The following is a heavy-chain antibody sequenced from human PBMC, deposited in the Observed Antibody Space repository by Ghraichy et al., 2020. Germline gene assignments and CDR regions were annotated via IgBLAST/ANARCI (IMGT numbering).Heavy chain of an antibody. J-gene: IGHJ2*01. Sequence: ASVKVSCKASGYTFTSYGISWVRQAPGQGLEWMGWISAYNGNTNYAQKLQGRVTMTTDTSTSTAYMELRSLRSDDTAVYYCARHPPGGVVPAANWYFDLWGRGTLVTVSS. CDR1: GYTFTSYG. CDR3: ARHPPGGVVPAANWYFDL. D-gene: IGHD2-2*01. CDR2: ISAYNGNT. V-gene: IGHV1-18*01.